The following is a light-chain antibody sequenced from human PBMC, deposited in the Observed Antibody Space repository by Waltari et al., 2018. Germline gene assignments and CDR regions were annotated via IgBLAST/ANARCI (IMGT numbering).Light chain of an antibody. CDR2: GAS. J-gene: IGKJ1*01. CDR1: QSVSRA. V-gene: IGKV3-20*01. Sequence: DIVLTQSPGTLSLSIGERANVSCSASQSVSRALAWYHQKPGQAPRLLIYGASTRAPGIPDRFSGSGSGTDFSLTISRLEPDDFAVYFCQHYLRLPVTFGQGTTVEI. CDR3: QHYLRLPVT.